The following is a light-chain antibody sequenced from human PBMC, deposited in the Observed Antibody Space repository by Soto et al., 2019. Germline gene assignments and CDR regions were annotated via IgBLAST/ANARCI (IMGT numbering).Light chain of an antibody. J-gene: IGKJ1*01. V-gene: IGKV3-20*01. CDR2: GAS. CDR3: QQYGSFTWT. CDR1: QSVSSSY. Sequence: EIVLTQSPGTLSLSPGEIATLSFSASQSVSSSYLAWYQQKPGQAPRLLIYGASSRATGIPDRFSGSGSGTDFTLTISRLEPEDFAVYYCQQYGSFTWTFGQGTKVDI.